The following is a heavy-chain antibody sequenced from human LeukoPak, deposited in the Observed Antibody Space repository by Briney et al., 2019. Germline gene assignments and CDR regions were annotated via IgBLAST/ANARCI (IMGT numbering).Heavy chain of an antibody. V-gene: IGHV4-4*07. CDR1: GGSFSPYY. J-gene: IGHJ4*02. D-gene: IGHD6-13*01. Sequence: SETLSLTCSVSGGSFSPYYWSWIRQSAGKGLEWIGRIYTSGSTNYNPSLKSRVTMSVVTSQNQFSLKLNSVTAADTAVYYCARGPELSISAAGSFDSWGQGTLVTVSS. CDR3: ARGPELSISAAGSFDS. CDR2: IYTSGST.